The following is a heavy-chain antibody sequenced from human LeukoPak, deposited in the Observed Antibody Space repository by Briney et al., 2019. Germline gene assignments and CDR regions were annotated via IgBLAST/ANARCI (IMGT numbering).Heavy chain of an antibody. CDR2: MNPNSGNT. D-gene: IGHD3-10*01. CDR1: GYSFTSFD. J-gene: IGHJ4*02. CDR3: ARVQRVKFPLKYYFDY. Sequence: ASVKVSCKASGYSFTSFDINWVRQATGQGLEWMGWMNPNSGNTDYARNFQGRVTMTRSTSTSTAYMELSSLRSEDTAVYYCARVQRVKFPLKYYFDYWGQGTLVTVSS. V-gene: IGHV1-8*01.